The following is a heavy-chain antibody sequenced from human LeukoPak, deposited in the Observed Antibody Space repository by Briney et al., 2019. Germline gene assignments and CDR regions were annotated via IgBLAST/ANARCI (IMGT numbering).Heavy chain of an antibody. V-gene: IGHV3-7*01. CDR1: GFTFSAYW. CDR2: IKEDGSDK. J-gene: IGHJ4*02. Sequence: GGSLRLSCAASGFTFSAYWMSWVRQAPGKGLEWVANIKEDGSDKYYVDSVRGRFTISRDNAKKSLYLQMSSLKVEDTAVYYCARMVWELPGAWGQETLVTVSS. CDR3: ARMVWELPGA. D-gene: IGHD1-26*01.